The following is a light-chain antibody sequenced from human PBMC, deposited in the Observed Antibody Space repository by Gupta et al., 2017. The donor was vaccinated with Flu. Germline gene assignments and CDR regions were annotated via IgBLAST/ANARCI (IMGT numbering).Light chain of an antibody. CDR2: GAS. J-gene: IGKJ2*01. CDR1: QKINSY. CDR3: QQTDSIPST. Sequence: IQMTQSPSSLSASVGDRVTITCRASQKINSYINWYQVKPGKAPKLLIYGASSLQSGVPSRFSGSGSGTDLTLTITSLQPEEFATYCCQQTDSIPSTFGQRTKLEIK. V-gene: IGKV1-39*01.